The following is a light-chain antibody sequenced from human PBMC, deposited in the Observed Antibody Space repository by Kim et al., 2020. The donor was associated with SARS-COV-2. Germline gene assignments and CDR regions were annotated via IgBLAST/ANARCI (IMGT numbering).Light chain of an antibody. J-gene: IGKJ4*01. Sequence: ASVGDRVTNTCRASQDGSSSLAWYQQKPGKAPKLLIYAASTLQSGVPSRFSGSGSGKEFTLTISSLQPEDFATYYCQQLNTYALIFGGGTKVDIK. CDR3: QQLNTYALI. V-gene: IGKV1-9*01. CDR1: QDGSSS. CDR2: AAS.